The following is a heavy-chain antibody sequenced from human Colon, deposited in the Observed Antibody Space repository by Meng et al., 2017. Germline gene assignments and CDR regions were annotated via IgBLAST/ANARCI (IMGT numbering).Heavy chain of an antibody. CDR1: GGSVSSGSYY. D-gene: IGHD3-22*01. CDR2: IYYSGST. V-gene: IGHV4-61*01. J-gene: IGHJ4*02. CDR3: ARGASDYDFDY. Sequence: QVQLQESGPGLGRPSETLSLPCTVSGGSVSSGSYYWSWIRQPPGEGLEWIGYIYYSGSTNYNPSLKSRVTISVDTSKNQFSLKLSSVTAADTAVYYCARGASDYDFDYWGQGTLVTVSS.